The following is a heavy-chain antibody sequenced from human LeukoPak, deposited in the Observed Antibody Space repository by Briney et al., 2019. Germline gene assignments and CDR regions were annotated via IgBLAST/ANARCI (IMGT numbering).Heavy chain of an antibody. CDR1: GFTFSDYY. V-gene: IGHV3-30*04. J-gene: IGHJ4*02. CDR3: TNSDDYGDY. Sequence: GGSLRLSCAASGFTFSDYYISWIRQAPGKGLEWVAAIAFDDTDRYYIDSVKGRFTISRDDSKNTLYLHMTSLRAEDTAVYYCTNSDDYGDYWGQGTLVTVSS. CDR2: IAFDDTDR.